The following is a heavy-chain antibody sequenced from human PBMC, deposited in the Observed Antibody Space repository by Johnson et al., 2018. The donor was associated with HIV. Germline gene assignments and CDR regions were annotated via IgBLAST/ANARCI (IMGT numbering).Heavy chain of an antibody. D-gene: IGHD3-10*01. CDR3: AKSTQANILRESGPYGAFDI. J-gene: IGHJ3*02. CDR2: IYYDGTNK. CDR1: GFTFSSYA. Sequence: QMQLVESGGGVVQPGRSLRLSCAASGFTFSSYAMHWVRQAPGKGLEWVAIIYYDGTNKYYADSVKGRFTISRDNSKNTLYVQMNSLRAEDTAVYYCAKSTQANILRESGPYGAFDIWGQGTIVTVSS. V-gene: IGHV3-30*18.